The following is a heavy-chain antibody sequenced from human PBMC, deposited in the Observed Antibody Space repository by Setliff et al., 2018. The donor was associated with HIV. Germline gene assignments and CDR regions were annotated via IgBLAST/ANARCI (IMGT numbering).Heavy chain of an antibody. D-gene: IGHD1-7*01. V-gene: IGHV1-3*01. CDR2: INVVNGNI. CDR1: GFTFGDYA. J-gene: IGHJ4*02. CDR3: ARAHLTGTTVGLADY. Sequence: PGGSLRLSCTTSGFTFGDYAMHWVRQAPGQRLEWVGWINVVNGNIKYSQKFQGRVTIIRDTSASTAYMELSSLRSEDTAVYYCARAHLTGTTVGLADYWGQGTLVTVSS.